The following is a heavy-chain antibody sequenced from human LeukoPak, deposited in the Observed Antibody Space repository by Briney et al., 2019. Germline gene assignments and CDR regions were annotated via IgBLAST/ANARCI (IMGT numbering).Heavy chain of an antibody. CDR2: ISGGGGST. D-gene: IGHD2-2*01. Sequence: GGFLRPSCAAAGFTFSNYAMSWGHQAAREGLGWGSGISGGGGSTYYAVTVQIRITISRDNNKNTLNLKLTSARARATYKYSSAKGISTPDYWGQGTLVTVS. V-gene: IGHV3-23*01. CDR1: GFTFSNYA. J-gene: IGHJ4*02. CDR3: AKGISTPDY.